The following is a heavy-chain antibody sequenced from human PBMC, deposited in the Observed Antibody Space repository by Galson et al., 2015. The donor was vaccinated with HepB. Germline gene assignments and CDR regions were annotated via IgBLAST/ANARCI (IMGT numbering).Heavy chain of an antibody. CDR1: GFSFSSYS. CDR2: IYSGGST. Sequence: SLRLSCAASGFSFSSYSMNWVRQAPGKGLEWVSVIYSGGSTYYADSVKGRFTISRDNSKNTLYLQMNSLRAEDTAVYYCAREGVRFLEWLHWGQGTLVTVSS. J-gene: IGHJ4*02. D-gene: IGHD3-3*01. CDR3: AREGVRFLEWLH. V-gene: IGHV3-66*01.